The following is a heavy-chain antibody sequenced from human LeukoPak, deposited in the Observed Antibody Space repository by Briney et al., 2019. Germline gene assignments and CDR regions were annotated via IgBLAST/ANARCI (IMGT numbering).Heavy chain of an antibody. CDR1: GFTFSSYA. V-gene: IGHV3-23*01. CDR3: AKGRSGYYYPQADY. D-gene: IGHD3-22*01. Sequence: GGSLRLSCAASGFTFSSYAMSWVRQAPGKGLEWVSAISGSGGSTYYADSVKGRFTIPRDNSKNTLDLQMNSLRAEDTAVYYCAKGRSGYYYPQADYWGQGTLVTVSS. CDR2: ISGSGGST. J-gene: IGHJ4*02.